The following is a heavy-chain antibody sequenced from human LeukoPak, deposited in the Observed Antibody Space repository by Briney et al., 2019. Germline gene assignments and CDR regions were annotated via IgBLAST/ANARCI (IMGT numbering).Heavy chain of an antibody. J-gene: IGHJ6*03. Sequence: ASVKVSCKASGYTFTSYGISWVRQAPGQGLEWMGWISAYNGNTNYAQKLQGRVTMTTDTSTSTAYMELRSLSSDDTAVYYCARGRIAARPRGYYYYYMDVWGKGTTLTVSS. CDR1: GYTFTSYG. D-gene: IGHD6-6*01. CDR2: ISAYNGNT. CDR3: ARGRIAARPRGYYYYYMDV. V-gene: IGHV1-18*01.